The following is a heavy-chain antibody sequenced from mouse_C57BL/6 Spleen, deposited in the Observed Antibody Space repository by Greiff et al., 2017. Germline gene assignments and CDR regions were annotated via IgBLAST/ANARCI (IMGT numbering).Heavy chain of an antibody. CDR3: ARFQLSWDGGVAY. Sequence: VQLQQSGPELVKPGASVKISCKASGYTFTDYYMNWVKQSHGKSLEWIGDINPNNGGTSYNQKFKGKATLTVDKSSSTAYMALRSLTSEDSAVYYCARFQLSWDGGVAYWGQGTLVTVSA. J-gene: IGHJ3*01. D-gene: IGHD6-1*01. CDR1: GYTFTDYY. V-gene: IGHV1-26*01. CDR2: INPNNGGT.